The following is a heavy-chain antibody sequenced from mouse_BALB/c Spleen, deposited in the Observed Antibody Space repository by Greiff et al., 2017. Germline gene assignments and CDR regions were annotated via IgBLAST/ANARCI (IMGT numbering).Heavy chain of an antibody. J-gene: IGHJ4*01. CDR2: IDPANGNT. CDR3: ARDCNYLYYYAMDY. Sequence: VQLQQSGAELVKPGASVKLSCTASGFNIKDTYMHWVKQRPEQGLEWIGRIDPANGNTKYDPKFQGKATITADTSSNTAYLQLSSLTSEDTAVYYCARDCNYLYYYAMDYWGQGTSVTVSS. CDR1: GFNIKDTY. D-gene: IGHD2-1*01. V-gene: IGHV14-3*02.